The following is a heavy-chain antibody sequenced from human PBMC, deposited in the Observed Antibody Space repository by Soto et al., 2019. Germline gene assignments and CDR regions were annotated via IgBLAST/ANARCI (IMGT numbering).Heavy chain of an antibody. CDR3: AHSNS. CDR2: IYWDDDK. V-gene: IGHV2-5*02. J-gene: IGHJ4*02. CDR1: GFSLSTSGVG. Sequence: QITLKESGPTLVKPTQTLTLTSTFSGFSLSTSGVGVGWIRQPPGKALEWLALIYWDDDKRYRPSLKSRLTITKDTSKNQVVLTRTNMDPVDTATYYRAHSNSWGQGTLVTVSS.